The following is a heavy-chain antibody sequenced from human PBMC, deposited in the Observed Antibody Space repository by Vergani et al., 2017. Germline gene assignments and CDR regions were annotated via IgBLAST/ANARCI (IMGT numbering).Heavy chain of an antibody. CDR1: GFIFSTYA. CDR3: ARAYGRYNWLDY. J-gene: IGHJ5*01. Sequence: EVQLLESWGDLVQPGGFLRLSCTASGFIFSTYAMSWVRQAPGKGLEWVSGISACGAPTYYADSVKGRVTISRDNSKNTLYLQMNSLRVEDTAVYYCARAYGRYNWLDYWGQRTLVTVSS. V-gene: IGHV3-23*01. D-gene: IGHD3-10*01. CDR2: ISACGAPT.